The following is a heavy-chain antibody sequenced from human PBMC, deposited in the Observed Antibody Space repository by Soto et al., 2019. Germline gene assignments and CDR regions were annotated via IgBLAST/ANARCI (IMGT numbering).Heavy chain of an antibody. Sequence: PSETLSLTCAVSGGSISSGGYSWSWIRQPPGKGLEWIGYMYHSGSTYYNPSLKSRVTISVDMSKNQFSLKLSSVTAADTAVYYCARSGYSYGPNPLLYWGQGTLVTVSS. J-gene: IGHJ4*02. D-gene: IGHD5-18*01. CDR1: GGSISSGGYS. CDR3: ARSGYSYGPNPLLY. V-gene: IGHV4-30-2*05. CDR2: MYHSGST.